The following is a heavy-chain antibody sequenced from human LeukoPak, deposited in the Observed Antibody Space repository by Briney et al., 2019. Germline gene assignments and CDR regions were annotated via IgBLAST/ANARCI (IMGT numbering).Heavy chain of an antibody. J-gene: IGHJ4*02. V-gene: IGHV4-39*01. CDR2: IYYSGST. CDR1: GGSVSSGSYY. D-gene: IGHD3-22*01. Sequence: SETLSLTCTVSGGSVSSGSYYWGWIRQPPGKGLEWIGSIYYSGSTYYNPSLKSRVTISVDTSKNQFSLKLSSVTAADTAVYYCAHDSSGNFDYWGQGTLVTVSS. CDR3: AHDSSGNFDY.